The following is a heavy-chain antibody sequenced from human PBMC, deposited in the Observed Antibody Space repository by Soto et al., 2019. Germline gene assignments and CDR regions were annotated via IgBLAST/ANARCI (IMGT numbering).Heavy chain of an antibody. Sequence: QITLKESGPTLVKPTQTLTLTCTFSGFSLSTSGVGVGWIRQPPGKALEWLALIYWDDDKRYSPSLKNRLTTTKDTSKNQLVLTMTNMNPVDTATYYCAHRDGWFDPWGQGTLVTVSS. V-gene: IGHV2-5*02. CDR2: IYWDDDK. CDR3: AHRDGWFDP. CDR1: GFSLSTSGVG. J-gene: IGHJ5*02.